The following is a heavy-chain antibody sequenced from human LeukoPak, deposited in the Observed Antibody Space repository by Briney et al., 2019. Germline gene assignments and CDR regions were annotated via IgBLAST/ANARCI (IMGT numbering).Heavy chain of an antibody. CDR1: GSRFTSYW. CDR3: ARPHYYDSSGYYEIPYAFDI. D-gene: IGHD3-22*01. Sequence: GESLKISCKGSGSRFTSYWIGWVRQLPGKGLEWMGIIYPGDSDTRYSPSFQGQVTISADKSISTAYLQWSSLKASDTAMYYCARPHYYDSSGYYEIPYAFDIWGQGTMVTVSS. CDR2: IYPGDSDT. V-gene: IGHV5-51*01. J-gene: IGHJ3*02.